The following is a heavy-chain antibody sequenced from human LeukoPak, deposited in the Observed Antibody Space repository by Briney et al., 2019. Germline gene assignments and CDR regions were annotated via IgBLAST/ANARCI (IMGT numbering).Heavy chain of an antibody. V-gene: IGHV3-48*01. J-gene: IGHJ4*02. CDR1: GFTFSSYS. D-gene: IGHD4-23*01. CDR2: TSSSSSTL. Sequence: GGSLRLSCAASGFTFSSYSMNWVRQAPGKGLKWVSYTSSSSSTLYYADSVKGRFTISRGNAMNSLYLQLNLLTAEDTAPYAVARATVVKAPDYWGQGTLVTVSS. CDR3: ARATVVKAPDY.